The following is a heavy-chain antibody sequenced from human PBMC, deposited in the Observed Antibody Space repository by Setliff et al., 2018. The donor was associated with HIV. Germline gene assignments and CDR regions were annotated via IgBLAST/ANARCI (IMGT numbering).Heavy chain of an antibody. J-gene: IGHJ4*02. CDR2: IYYSGST. V-gene: IGHV4-59*08. D-gene: IGHD3-9*01. CDR1: GGSISNNF. Sequence: ETLSLTCTVSGGSISNNFWSWIRQPPGKGLEWIGYIYYSGSTNYNPSLKSRVTISVDTSKNQFSLKLSSVTAADTAVYYCARQRGYDVLTYYFDYWGQGTLVTVSS. CDR3: ARQRGYDVLTYYFDY.